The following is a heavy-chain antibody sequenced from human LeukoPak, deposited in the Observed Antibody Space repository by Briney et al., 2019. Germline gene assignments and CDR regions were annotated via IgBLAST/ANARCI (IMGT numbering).Heavy chain of an antibody. Sequence: GGSLRLSCAASGFTFSSYWMHWVRQAPGKGLVWVSRITSDGSSTTYADSVKGRFTISRDNAKNTLYLQMNSLRAEDTAVYYCARDLATVTTLIDYWGQGTLVTVSS. CDR2: ITSDGSST. D-gene: IGHD4-17*01. CDR3: ARDLATVTTLIDY. V-gene: IGHV3-74*01. J-gene: IGHJ4*02. CDR1: GFTFSSYW.